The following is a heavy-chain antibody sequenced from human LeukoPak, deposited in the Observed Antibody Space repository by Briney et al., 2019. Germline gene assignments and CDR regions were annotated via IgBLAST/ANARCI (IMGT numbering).Heavy chain of an antibody. J-gene: IGHJ4*02. D-gene: IGHD3-16*02. CDR3: AREEGYDYVWGSYRRPVDFDY. V-gene: IGHV3-7*01. CDR2: IKQDGSEK. Sequence: GGSLRLSCAASGFTFSSYWMSWVRQAPGKGLEWVANIKQDGSEKYYVDSVKGRFTISRDNAKNSLYLQMNSLRAEDTAVYYCAREEGYDYVWGSYRRPVDFDYWGQGTLVTVSS. CDR1: GFTFSSYW.